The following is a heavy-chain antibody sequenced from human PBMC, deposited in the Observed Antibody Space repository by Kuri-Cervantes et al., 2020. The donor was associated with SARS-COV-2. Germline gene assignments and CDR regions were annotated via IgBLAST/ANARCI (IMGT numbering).Heavy chain of an antibody. D-gene: IGHD3-3*01. J-gene: IGHJ4*02. CDR2: ISGSGGST. V-gene: IGHV3-23*01. CDR1: DFAFTNYP. CDR3: AKVGYYDLWSGYSSYYFDY. Sequence: GESLKISCTASDFAFTNYPMHWVRQAPGKGLEWVSAISGSGGSTYYADSVKGRFTISRDNSKNTLYLQMNSLRAEDTAVYYCAKVGYYDLWSGYSSYYFDYWGQGTLVTVSS.